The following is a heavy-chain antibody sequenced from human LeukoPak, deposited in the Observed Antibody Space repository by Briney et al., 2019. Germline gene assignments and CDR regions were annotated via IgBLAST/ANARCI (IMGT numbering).Heavy chain of an antibody. CDR1: GFTFSSYW. CDR3: ARVSGLDY. J-gene: IGHJ4*02. V-gene: IGHV3-7*01. CDR2: IKQDGSET. Sequence: GGSLRLSCAASGFTFSSYWMSWVRQAPGKGLEWVANIKQDGSETYYMDSVKGRFTISRDDAKNSLYLQMNSLRVEDTAVYYCARVSGLDYWGQGTLVTVSS.